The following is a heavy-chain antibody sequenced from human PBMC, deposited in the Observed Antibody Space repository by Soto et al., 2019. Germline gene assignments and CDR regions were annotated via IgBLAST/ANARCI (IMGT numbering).Heavy chain of an antibody. D-gene: IGHD6-13*01. V-gene: IGHV1-2*04. J-gene: IGHJ4*02. CDR3: ARAKKSIAAVFEY. CDR2: INPNSGGT. Sequence: ASVKVSCKASGYTFTGYYMHWVRQAPGQGLEWMGWINPNSGGTNYAQKFQGWVTMTRDTSISTAYMELSRLRSDDTAVYYCARAKKSIAAVFEYLGQGTLVSVSS. CDR1: GYTFTGYY.